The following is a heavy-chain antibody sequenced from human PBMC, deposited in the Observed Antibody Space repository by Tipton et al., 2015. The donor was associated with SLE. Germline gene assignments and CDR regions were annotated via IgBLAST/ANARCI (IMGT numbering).Heavy chain of an antibody. Sequence: TLSLTCSVYGDSLSGQYWSWIRQPPGKGLEWIGHVYTGGTTTYNPSLNGRVTISLDTSKNHFSLNLTSVTAADTAVYFCARSEGFQLLFQFLQHWGLGTLVTVSS. CDR3: ARSEGFQLLFQFLQH. V-gene: IGHV4-4*09. J-gene: IGHJ1*01. D-gene: IGHD2-21*01. CDR1: GDSLSGQY. CDR2: VYTGGTT.